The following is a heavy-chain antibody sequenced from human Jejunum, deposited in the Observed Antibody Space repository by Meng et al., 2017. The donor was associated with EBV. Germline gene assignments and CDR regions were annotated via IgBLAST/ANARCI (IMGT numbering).Heavy chain of an antibody. CDR2: INSDGSST. D-gene: IGHD3-10*01. J-gene: IGHJ5*02. CDR3: ARVPDGINMWFDP. CDR1: GFTFSSYW. Sequence: VQLVGAGGGLVQPGGSLRLSCAASGFTFSSYWMHWVRKAPGKGLVWVSRINSDGSSTSYADSMKGQFTISRDNAKNTLYLQMSSLRVEDTALYYCARVPDGINMWFDPWGQGALVTVSS. V-gene: IGHV3/OR16-13*01.